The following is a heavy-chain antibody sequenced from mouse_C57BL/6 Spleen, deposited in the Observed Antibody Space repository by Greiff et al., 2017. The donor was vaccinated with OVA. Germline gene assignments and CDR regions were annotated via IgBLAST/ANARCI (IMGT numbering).Heavy chain of an antibody. J-gene: IGHJ1*03. CDR2: IRSKSSNYAT. CDR3: VRERPDYGNYEWYFDV. V-gene: IGHV10-3*01. Sequence: EVQGVESGGGLVQPKGSLKLSCAASGFTFNTYAMHWVRQAPGKGLEWVARIRSKSSNYATYYADSVKDRFTISRDDSQSMLYLQMNNLKTEDTAMYYCVRERPDYGNYEWYFDVWGTGTTVTGSS. CDR1: GFTFNTYA. D-gene: IGHD2-1*01.